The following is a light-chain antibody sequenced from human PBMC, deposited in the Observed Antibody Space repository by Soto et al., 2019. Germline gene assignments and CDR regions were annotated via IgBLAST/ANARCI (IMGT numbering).Light chain of an antibody. V-gene: IGKV3-11*01. Sequence: EIVLTQSPATLSLSPGERATLSCRASQSVSGYLVWYQQKPGQAPRLLIYDASNRATGIPARFCSSGSGTDSTLTTSSLEPADFAVYDCQPRSNWPYTFGPGTQGD. CDR2: DAS. CDR3: QPRSNWPYT. J-gene: IGKJ3*01. CDR1: QSVSGY.